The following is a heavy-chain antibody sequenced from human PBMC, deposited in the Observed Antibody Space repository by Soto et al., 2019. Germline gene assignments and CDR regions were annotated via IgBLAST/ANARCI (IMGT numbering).Heavy chain of an antibody. CDR3: ARPNCSSTSCPSIYYYYYMDV. CDR2: ISSSGSTI. CDR1: GFTFSDYY. Sequence: GGSLRLSCAASGFTFSDYYMSWIRQAPGKGLEWVSYISSSGSTIYYADSVKGRFTISRDNAKNSLYLQMNSLRAEDTAVYYCARPNCSSTSCPSIYYYYYMDVWGKGTTVTVSS. V-gene: IGHV3-11*01. J-gene: IGHJ6*03. D-gene: IGHD2-2*01.